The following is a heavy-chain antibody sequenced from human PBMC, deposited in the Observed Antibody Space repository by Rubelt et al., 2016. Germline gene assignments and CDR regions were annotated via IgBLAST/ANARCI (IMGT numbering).Heavy chain of an antibody. Sequence: GTANYAQKFQGRVTITADESTSTAYMELSSLRSEDTAVYYCARGHYYDSSGYYRATPLWGQGTLVTVSS. D-gene: IGHD3-22*01. CDR3: ARGHYYDSSGYYRATPL. V-gene: IGHV1-69*01. J-gene: IGHJ4*02. CDR2: GTA.